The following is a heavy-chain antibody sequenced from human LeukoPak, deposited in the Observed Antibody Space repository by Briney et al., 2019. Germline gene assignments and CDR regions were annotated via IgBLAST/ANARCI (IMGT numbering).Heavy chain of an antibody. J-gene: IGHJ6*03. D-gene: IGHD3-10*01. CDR2: INPNSGDT. V-gene: IGHV1-2*02. CDR1: GYTFSDYY. CDR3: ARDVTMVRGVRMNYYYMDV. Sequence: GASVKVSCKTSGYTFSDYYIHWIRQAPGQGLEWVGWINPNSGDTDYAQKFQGRVTMTRDTSISTAYMELSRLRSDDTAVYYCARDVTMVRGVRMNYYYMDVWGKGTTVTVSS.